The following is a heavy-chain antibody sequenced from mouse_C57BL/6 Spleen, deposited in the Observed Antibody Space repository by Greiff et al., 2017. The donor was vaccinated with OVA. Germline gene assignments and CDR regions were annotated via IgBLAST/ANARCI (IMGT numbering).Heavy chain of an antibody. J-gene: IGHJ2*01. D-gene: IGHD2-5*01. V-gene: IGHV1-80*01. CDR1: GYAFSSYW. Sequence: QVQLQQSGAELVKPGASVKISCKASGYAFSSYWMNWVKQRPGKGLEWIGQIYPGDGDTNYNGKFKGKATLTADKSSSTAYMQLSSLTSEDSAVYFCARQGVTTYFDYWGQGTTLTVSS. CDR2: IYPGDGDT. CDR3: ARQGVTTYFDY.